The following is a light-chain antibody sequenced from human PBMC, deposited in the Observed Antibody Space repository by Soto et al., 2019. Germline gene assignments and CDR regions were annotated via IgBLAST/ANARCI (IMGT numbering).Light chain of an antibody. Sequence: ERVMTQSPATLSVSPGERATLSCRASQSVGGDLAWYQQKPGQAPRLLIYGASSRAPGIPDRFSGSGSGTEFTLKISRVEAEDVGVYYCMQALQTRYTFGQGTKVDIK. J-gene: IGKJ2*01. CDR3: MQALQTRYT. CDR1: QSVGGD. CDR2: GAS. V-gene: IGKV3-15*01.